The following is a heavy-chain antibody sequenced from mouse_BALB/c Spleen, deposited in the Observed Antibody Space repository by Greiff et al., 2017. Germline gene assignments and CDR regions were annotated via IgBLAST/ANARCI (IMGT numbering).Heavy chain of an antibody. CDR3: TRWGGNPFAY. CDR2: IDPETGGT. J-gene: IGHJ3*01. CDR1: GYTFTDYE. Sequence: QVHVKQSGAELVRPGASVTLSCKASGYTFTDYEMHWVKQTPVHGLEWIGAIDPETGGTAYNQKFKGKATLTADKSSSTAYMELRSLTSEDSAVYYCTRWGGNPFAYWGQGTLVTVSA. D-gene: IGHD2-1*01. V-gene: IGHV1-15*01.